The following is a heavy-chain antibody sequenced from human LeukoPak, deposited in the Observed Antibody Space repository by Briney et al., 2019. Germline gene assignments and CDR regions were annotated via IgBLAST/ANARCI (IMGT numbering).Heavy chain of an antibody. Sequence: ASVKVSCKASGYTFTGYYMHWVRQAPGQGLEWMGWTNPNSGGTNYAQKFQGRVTMTRDTSISTAYMELSRLRSDDTAVYYCARDYSGYDLLLFDYWGQGTLVTVSS. CDR1: GYTFTGYY. D-gene: IGHD5-12*01. CDR3: ARDYSGYDLLLFDY. J-gene: IGHJ4*02. V-gene: IGHV1-2*02. CDR2: TNPNSGGT.